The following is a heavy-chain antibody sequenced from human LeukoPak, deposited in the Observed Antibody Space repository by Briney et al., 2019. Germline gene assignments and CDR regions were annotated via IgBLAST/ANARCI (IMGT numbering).Heavy chain of an antibody. CDR3: AKDNLPNYYDSSGYYHFDY. V-gene: IGHV3-23*01. D-gene: IGHD3-22*01. Sequence: GGPLRLSCAASGFTFRNYGMAWVRQAPGGGLEWVSAIDAGACNTYYADSVKGRFTVSRDNSRNRLFLEMNSLSAEDTALYYCAKDNLPNYYDSSGYYHFDYWGQGILVAVSS. CDR1: GFTFRNYG. J-gene: IGHJ4*02. CDR2: IDAGACNT.